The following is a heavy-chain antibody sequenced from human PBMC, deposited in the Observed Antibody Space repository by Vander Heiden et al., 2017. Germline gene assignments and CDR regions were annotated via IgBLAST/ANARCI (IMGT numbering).Heavy chain of an antibody. CDR2: ISSSGSTI. Sequence: EVQLVESGGGLVQPGGSLRLSCAASGFTFSSYEMKWVGQAPGKGLEWVSYISSSGSTIYYADAVKGRFTISRDNAKNSLYLQMNSLRDEDTAVYYCARDYDFWSGKPRWYFDLWGRGTLVTVSS. CDR3: ARDYDFWSGKPRWYFDL. V-gene: IGHV3-48*03. J-gene: IGHJ2*01. CDR1: GFTFSSYE. D-gene: IGHD3-3*01.